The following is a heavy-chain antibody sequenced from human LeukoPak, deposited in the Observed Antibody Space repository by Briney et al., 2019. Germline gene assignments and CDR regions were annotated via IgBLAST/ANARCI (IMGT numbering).Heavy chain of an antibody. CDR2: INPSGGST. CDR1: GYTFTSYY. CDR3: AREENYYDSSGYYDY. Sequence: ASVKVSCKASGYTFTSYYMHWVRQAPGQGLEWMGIINPSGGSTSYAQKLQGRVTMTRDMSTSTVYMELSSLRSEDTAVYYCAREENYYDSSGYYDYWGQGTLVTVSS. D-gene: IGHD3-22*01. J-gene: IGHJ4*02. V-gene: IGHV1-46*01.